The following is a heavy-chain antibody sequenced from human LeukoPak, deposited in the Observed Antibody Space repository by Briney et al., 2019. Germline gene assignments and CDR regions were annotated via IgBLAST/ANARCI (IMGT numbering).Heavy chain of an antibody. D-gene: IGHD1-26*01. J-gene: IGHJ4*02. CDR2: ISGSGGST. CDR3: AKDGPIVGATIPGY. CDR1: GFTFSSYV. V-gene: IGHV3-23*01. Sequence: PGGSLRLSCAASGFTFSSYVMSWVRQAPGKGLEWVSAISGSGGSTYYADSVKGRFTISRDNSKNTLYLQMNSLRAEDTAVYYCAKDGPIVGATIPGYWGQGTLVTVSS.